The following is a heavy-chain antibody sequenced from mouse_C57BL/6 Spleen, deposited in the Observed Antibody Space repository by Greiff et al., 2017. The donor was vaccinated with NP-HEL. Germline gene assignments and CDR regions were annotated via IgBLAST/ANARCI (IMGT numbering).Heavy chain of an antibody. J-gene: IGHJ3*01. V-gene: IGHV14-4*01. CDR3: TRGGGKGSWFAY. CDR1: GFNIKDDY. CDR2: IDPENGDT. Sequence: VQLKQSGAELVRPGASVKLSCTASGFNIKDDYMHWVKQRPEQGLEWIGWIDPENGDTEYASKFQGKATITADTSSNTAYLQLSSLTSEDTAVYYCTRGGGKGSWFAYWGQGTLVTVSA.